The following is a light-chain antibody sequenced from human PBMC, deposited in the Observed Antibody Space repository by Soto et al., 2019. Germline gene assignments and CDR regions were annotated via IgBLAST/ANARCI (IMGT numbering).Light chain of an antibody. CDR3: MQALQTPPT. CDR1: QSLLHSNGYSY. CDR2: LGS. Sequence: DIVMTQSPLSLPVTPGEPASISCRSSQSLLHSNGYSYLDWYLQRPGQSPQLLIYLGSNRASGVPDRFSGSGSGTDFTLKISRVEAEDVGVYYCMQALQTPPTFGQGTRLESK. J-gene: IGKJ5*01. V-gene: IGKV2-28*01.